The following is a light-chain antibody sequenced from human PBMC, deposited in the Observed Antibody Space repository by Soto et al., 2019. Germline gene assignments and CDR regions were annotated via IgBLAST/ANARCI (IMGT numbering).Light chain of an antibody. Sequence: VLTHAPLTLSFTPVHPASISCKSLQTLLYGDGKTYLYWYLQRPGQPPQLLIYDASNRFSGVPDRFSGSGSGTDFTLKISRVEAEDVGVYYCMQRTHVPITFGQGTRLENK. V-gene: IGKV2D-29*01. J-gene: IGKJ5*01. CDR3: MQRTHVPIT. CDR2: DAS. CDR1: QTLLYGDGKTY.